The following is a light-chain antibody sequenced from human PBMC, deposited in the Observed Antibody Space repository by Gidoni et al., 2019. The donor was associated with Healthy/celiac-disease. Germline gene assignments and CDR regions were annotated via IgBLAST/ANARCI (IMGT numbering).Light chain of an antibody. Sequence: DIPSTQSPSSVSASVGDSVTIPCRASQGISSWLAWYQQKPGKAPKLLIYAATSLQSEVPSRYSGSGSGTDFTLTISSLQPEDFATYYCQQANSFPYTFXQXTKLEIK. CDR2: AAT. CDR3: QQANSFPYT. CDR1: QGISSW. J-gene: IGKJ2*01. V-gene: IGKV1-12*01.